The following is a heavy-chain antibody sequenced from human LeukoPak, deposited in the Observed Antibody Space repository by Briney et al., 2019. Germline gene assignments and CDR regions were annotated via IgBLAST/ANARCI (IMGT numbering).Heavy chain of an antibody. V-gene: IGHV4-59*12. CDR2: IYYSGSI. Sequence: SSETLSLTCTVSGGSISTYYWSWIRQTPEKGLEWIGHIYYSGSISYNPSLKSRATISVDTSGNQFSLKLSSVTAADTAVYYCARGRYYYGMDVWGQGTTVTVSS. J-gene: IGHJ6*02. CDR3: ARGRYYYGMDV. CDR1: GGSISTYY.